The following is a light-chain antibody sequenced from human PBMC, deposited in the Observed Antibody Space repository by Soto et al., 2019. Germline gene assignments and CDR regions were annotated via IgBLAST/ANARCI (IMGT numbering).Light chain of an antibody. CDR3: CSYAGSYTLYV. J-gene: IGLJ1*01. V-gene: IGLV2-11*01. CDR1: SSDVGGYNY. Sequence: QSALTQPRSVSGSPGQSVTISCTGTSSDVGGYNYVPWYQQHPGKAPKLMIYDASKRPSGVPDRFSGSKSGNTASLTISGLQAEDEADYYCCSYAGSYTLYVFGTGTKVTVL. CDR2: DAS.